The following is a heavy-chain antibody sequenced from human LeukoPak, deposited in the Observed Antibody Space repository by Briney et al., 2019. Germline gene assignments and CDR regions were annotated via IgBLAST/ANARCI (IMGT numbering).Heavy chain of an antibody. D-gene: IGHD3-10*01. Sequence: GRSLRLSCAASGFTFSNYAMSWVRQAPGKGLEWVSAISGSGGTTYYADSVRGRFSISRDNSDNTLFLQMNSLRAEDTAVYYCAKPSYYYGSGDYWGQGTLVTVSS. CDR1: GFTFSNYA. V-gene: IGHV3-23*01. CDR3: AKPSYYYGSGDY. J-gene: IGHJ4*02. CDR2: ISGSGGTT.